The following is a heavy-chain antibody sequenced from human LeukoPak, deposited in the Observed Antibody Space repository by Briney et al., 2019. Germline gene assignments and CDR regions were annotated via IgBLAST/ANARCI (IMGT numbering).Heavy chain of an antibody. CDR3: ARGRYCSSTSCFNWFDP. V-gene: IGHV4-30-2*01. J-gene: IGHJ5*02. D-gene: IGHD2-2*01. CDR2: IYHSGST. Sequence: PSETLSLTCTVSGGSISSSSYSWSWIRQPPGKGLEWVGYIYHSGSTYYNPSLKSRVTTSVDRSKNQFSLKLSSVTAADTAVYYCARGRYCSSTSCFNWFDPWGQGTLVTVSS. CDR1: GGSISSSSYS.